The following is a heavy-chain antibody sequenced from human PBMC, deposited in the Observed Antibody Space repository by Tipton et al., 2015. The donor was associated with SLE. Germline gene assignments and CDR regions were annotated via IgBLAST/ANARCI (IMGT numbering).Heavy chain of an antibody. CDR3: TRGVGGSYLGIDF. D-gene: IGHD3-16*02. CDR2: ILSDGDRT. V-gene: IGHV3-30*04. J-gene: IGHJ4*02. CDR1: GFTFSSYG. Sequence: SLRLSCAASGFTFSSYGLHWVRQAPGKGLEWVAVILSDGDRTYYADSMKGRFTISRDNSKNTLFLQMSSLRAEDTAVYYCTRGVGGSYLGIDFWGQGTLVTVSS.